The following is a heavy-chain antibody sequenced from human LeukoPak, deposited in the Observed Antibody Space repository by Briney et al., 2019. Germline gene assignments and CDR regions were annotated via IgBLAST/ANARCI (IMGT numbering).Heavy chain of an antibody. CDR3: ASSDGTGSFPTYFDY. D-gene: IGHD1-26*01. J-gene: IGHJ4*02. V-gene: IGHV1-58*02. CDR2: IVVGSGNT. Sequence: ASVKVSCKASGFTFTSSAMQWVRQARGQRLEWIGWIVVGSGNTNYAQKFQERVTITADESTSTAYMELSSLRSEDTAVYYCASSDGTGSFPTYFDYWGQGTLVTVSS. CDR1: GFTFTSSA.